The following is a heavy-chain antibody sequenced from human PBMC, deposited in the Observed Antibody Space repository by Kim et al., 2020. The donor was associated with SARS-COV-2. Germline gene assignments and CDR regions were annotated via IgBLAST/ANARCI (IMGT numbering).Heavy chain of an antibody. Sequence: ASVKVSCKASGYTFTSYDINWVRQATGQGLEWMGWMNPNSGNTGYAQKFQGRVTMTRNTSISTAYMELSSLRSEDTAVYYCARGRAGAIDHSGYEEEPFDYWGQGTLVTVSS. D-gene: IGHD5-12*01. J-gene: IGHJ4*02. V-gene: IGHV1-8*01. CDR2: MNPNSGNT. CDR1: GYTFTSYD. CDR3: ARGRAGAIDHSGYEEEPFDY.